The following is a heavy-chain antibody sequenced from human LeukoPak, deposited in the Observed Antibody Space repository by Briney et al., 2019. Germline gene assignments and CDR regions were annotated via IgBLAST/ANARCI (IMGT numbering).Heavy chain of an antibody. D-gene: IGHD2-21*01. Sequence: ASVKVSCKASGYIFTDYYMHWVRQAPGKGLEYVSAISSNGGSTYYADSVKGRFAISRDDAKDSLYLHMNSLRAEDTAVYYCARGGRSDWFFDYWGQGILVTVSS. CDR3: ARGGRSDWFFDY. CDR2: ISSNGGST. CDR1: GYIFTDYY. V-gene: IGHV3-64*04. J-gene: IGHJ4*02.